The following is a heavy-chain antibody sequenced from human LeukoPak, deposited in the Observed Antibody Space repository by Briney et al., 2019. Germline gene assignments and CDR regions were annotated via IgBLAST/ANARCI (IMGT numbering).Heavy chain of an antibody. CDR1: GYSFTSYW. V-gene: IGHV5-51*01. CDR2: IYPGDSDT. Sequence: GESLKISCKGSGYSFTSYWIGWVRQMPGKGLEWMGIIYPGDSDTRYSPSFQGQVTISADKSISTAYLQWSSLKASDTAMYYCARPTLENTAEYHLGFRGQGTLVTVSS. J-gene: IGHJ4*02. D-gene: IGHD1-1*01. CDR3: ARPTLENTAEYHLGF.